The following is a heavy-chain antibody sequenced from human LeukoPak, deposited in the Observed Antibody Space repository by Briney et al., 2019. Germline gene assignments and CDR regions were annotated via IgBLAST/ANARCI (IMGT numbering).Heavy chain of an antibody. D-gene: IGHD3-10*01. J-gene: IGHJ5*02. CDR2: PILGIA. CDR3: ARDYYGSGSLAEFATA. Sequence: PILGIANYAQKFQGRVTITADKSTSTAYMELSSLRSEDTAVYYCARDYYGSGSLAEFATAWGQGTLVTVSS. V-gene: IGHV1-69*04.